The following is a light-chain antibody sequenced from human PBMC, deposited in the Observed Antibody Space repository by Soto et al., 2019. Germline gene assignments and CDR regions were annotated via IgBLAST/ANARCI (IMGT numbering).Light chain of an antibody. CDR1: QSISDW. CDR3: QQYNNYWT. J-gene: IGKJ1*01. V-gene: IGKV1-5*03. Sequence: DIQMTQCPSTLSASVGDRVTITCRASQSISDWLAWYQQRPGKAPKLLIYKASNLQNGVPSRFSGSGSGTEFSLTITSLQPDDFATYYCQQYNNYWTFGQGTKVENK. CDR2: KAS.